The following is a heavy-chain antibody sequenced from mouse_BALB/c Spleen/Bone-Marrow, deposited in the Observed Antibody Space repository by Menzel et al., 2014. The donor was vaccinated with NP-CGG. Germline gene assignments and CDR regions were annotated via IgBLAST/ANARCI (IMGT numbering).Heavy chain of an antibody. D-gene: IGHD1-1*01. CDR1: GYVFSTYW. CDR3: ARGDIYYPPREYFDF. Sequence: QVQLQQSGAELVGHGSSVKISCKASGYVFSTYWMHWVKQRPGQGLEWIGQIYPGDGDTNYNGKFKTKATLTADKSSSTAYMQLSSLTSEDSAVFFCARGDIYYPPREYFDFWGQGTTLTVSS. V-gene: IGHV1-80*01. J-gene: IGHJ2*01. CDR2: IYPGDGDT.